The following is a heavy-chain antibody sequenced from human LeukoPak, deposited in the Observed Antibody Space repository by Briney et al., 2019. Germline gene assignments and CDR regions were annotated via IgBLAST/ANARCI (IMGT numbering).Heavy chain of an antibody. CDR1: GGSISSSSYY. J-gene: IGHJ6*03. V-gene: IGHV4-39*07. CDR3: ARGSDGYNSEDYYYYYMDV. D-gene: IGHD5-24*01. CDR2: IYYSGST. Sequence: KPSETLSLTCTVSGGSISSSSYYWGWIRQPPGKGLEWIGSIYYSGSTYYNPSLKSRVTISVDTSKNQFSLKLSSVTAANTAVYYCARGSDGYNSEDYYYYYMDVWGKGTTVTVSS.